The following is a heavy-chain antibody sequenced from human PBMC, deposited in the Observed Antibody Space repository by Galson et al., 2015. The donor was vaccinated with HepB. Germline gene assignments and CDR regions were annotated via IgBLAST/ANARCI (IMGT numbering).Heavy chain of an antibody. Sequence: SLRLSCAASGFTFSDYYMTWIRQSPGKGLEWVSYISSRGSTMYYADSVKGRFTTSRDNAKNSLYLQINSLRVEDTAVYYCARVGTDGYNLDYWGQGTLVTVSS. CDR3: ARVGTDGYNLDY. V-gene: IGHV3-11*01. CDR1: GFTFSDYY. CDR2: ISSRGSTM. J-gene: IGHJ4*02. D-gene: IGHD5-24*01.